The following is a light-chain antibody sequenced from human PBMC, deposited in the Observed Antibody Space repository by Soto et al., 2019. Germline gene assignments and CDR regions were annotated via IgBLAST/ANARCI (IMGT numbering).Light chain of an antibody. Sequence: ILMTQPPLSLSVTPGQPASISCKSSQSLLHSHGYNYMDWYLQKPGQSPQLLIYFGSYRASGVPDRFSGSGSGTNFTLRISRVETDDFGIYYCMQALQVPITFGHRRLLEIK. J-gene: IGKJ5*01. CDR1: QSLLHSHGYNY. V-gene: IGKV2-28*01. CDR2: FGS. CDR3: MQALQVPIT.